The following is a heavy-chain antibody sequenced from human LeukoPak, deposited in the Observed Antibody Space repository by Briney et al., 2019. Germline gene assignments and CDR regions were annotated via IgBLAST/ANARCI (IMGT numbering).Heavy chain of an antibody. D-gene: IGHD2-15*01. J-gene: IGHJ4*02. Sequence: ASVKVSRKASGYTFTGYYMHWVRQAPGQGLEWMGRINPNSGGTNYAQKFQGMVTMTRDTSISTAYMELSRLRSDDTAVYYCARGNAPGYCSGGSCYLEFDYWGQGTLVIVSS. CDR1: GYTFTGYY. CDR3: ARGNAPGYCSGGSCYLEFDY. V-gene: IGHV1-2*06. CDR2: INPNSGGT.